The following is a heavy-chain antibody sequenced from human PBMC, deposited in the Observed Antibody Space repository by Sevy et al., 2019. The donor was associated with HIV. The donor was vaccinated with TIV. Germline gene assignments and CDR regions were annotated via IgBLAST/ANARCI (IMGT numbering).Heavy chain of an antibody. CDR2: ISYDGSNK. CDR3: AKDRAYYGSGSYDADAFDI. V-gene: IGHV3-30*18. J-gene: IGHJ3*02. CDR1: GFTFSSYG. D-gene: IGHD3-10*01. Sequence: GGSLRLSCAASGFTFSSYGMHWVRQAPGKGLEWVAVISYDGSNKYYGDSVKGRFTISRRNSKNTLYLQMNSRRAEDTAVYYCAKDRAYYGSGSYDADAFDIWGQGTMVTVSS.